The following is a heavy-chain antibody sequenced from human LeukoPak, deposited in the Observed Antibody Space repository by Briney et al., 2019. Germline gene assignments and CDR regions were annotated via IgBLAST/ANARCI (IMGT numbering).Heavy chain of an antibody. CDR3: AREVVAAAGSLAGGY. Sequence: ASVKVSCKASGYTFINHWMHWVRQAPGQGLEWVGLINPTGTTTLYAQKFQGRITLTRDMSISTAYMELSRLRSDDTAVYYCAREVVAAAGSLAGGYWGQGTLVTVSS. V-gene: IGHV1-46*01. CDR2: INPTGTTT. D-gene: IGHD6-13*01. J-gene: IGHJ4*02. CDR1: GYTFINHW.